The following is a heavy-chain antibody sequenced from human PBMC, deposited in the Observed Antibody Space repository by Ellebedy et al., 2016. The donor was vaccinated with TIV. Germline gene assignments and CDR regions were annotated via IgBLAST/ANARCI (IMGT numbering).Heavy chain of an antibody. CDR2: SYGKGGGI. CDR1: GFNLSPFA. Sequence: PGGSLRLSCTASGFNLSPFAMGWVRHTPGTGLEWVSGSYGKGGGISYTDSAKGRFTVSRDNSKNTLYLHMNSMRAEDTATYYWAKDQVAGDGRWVFEMWGQGTKVTVSS. V-gene: IGHV3-23*01. J-gene: IGHJ3*02. D-gene: IGHD5-24*01. CDR3: AKDQVAGDGRWVFEM.